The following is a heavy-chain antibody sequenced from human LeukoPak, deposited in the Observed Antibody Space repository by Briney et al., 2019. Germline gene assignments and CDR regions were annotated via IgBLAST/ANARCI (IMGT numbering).Heavy chain of an antibody. Sequence: PGGSLRLSCAASGFTFSSYSMSWVRQAPGKGLEWISYISTGSSTIYYADSVKGRFTISRDNAKNMLYLQMDSLRAEDTAVYFCAKSHAPYSSSWSFSYYFDFWGQGNMVTVSS. CDR2: ISTGSSTI. J-gene: IGHJ4*02. CDR3: AKSHAPYSSSWSFSYYFDF. V-gene: IGHV3-48*04. D-gene: IGHD6-13*01. CDR1: GFTFSSYS.